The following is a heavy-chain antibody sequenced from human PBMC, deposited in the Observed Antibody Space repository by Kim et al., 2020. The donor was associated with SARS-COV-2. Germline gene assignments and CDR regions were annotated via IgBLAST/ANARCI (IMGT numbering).Heavy chain of an antibody. Sequence: KGRFTISRDNSKNTLYLQMNSLRAEDTAVYYCAKDYADYGDYMVGYFDLWGRGTLVTVSS. CDR3: AKDYADYGDYMVGYFDL. V-gene: IGHV3-30*02. D-gene: IGHD4-17*01. J-gene: IGHJ2*01.